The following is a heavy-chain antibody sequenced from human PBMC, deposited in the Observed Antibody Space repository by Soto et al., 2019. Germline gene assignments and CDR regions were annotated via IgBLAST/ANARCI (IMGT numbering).Heavy chain of an antibody. CDR3: ARDCTSTTCYLYYYGMDV. V-gene: IGHV4-38-2*01. CDR1: GYSISSGYY. D-gene: IGHD2-2*01. J-gene: IGHJ6*02. Sequence: SETLSLTCAVSGYSISSGYYWGWIRQPPGKGLEWIGSIYHSGSTYYNPSLKSRVTISVDTSKNQFSLKLSSVTAADTAVYYCARDCTSTTCYLYYYGMDVWGQGTTVTVPS. CDR2: IYHSGST.